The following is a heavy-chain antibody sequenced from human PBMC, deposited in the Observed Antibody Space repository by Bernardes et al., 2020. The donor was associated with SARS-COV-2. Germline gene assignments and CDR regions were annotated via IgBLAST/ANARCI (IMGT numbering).Heavy chain of an antibody. V-gene: IGHV1-8*01. Sequence: ASVKVSCKASGYTFTSYDINWVRQATGQGLEWMGWMNPNSGNTGYAQKFQGRVTMTRNTSISTAYMELSSLRSEDTAVYYCARGLGDGVVFYYYYGMDVWGQGTTVTVSS. CDR3: ARGLGDGVVFYYYYGMDV. CDR2: MNPNSGNT. J-gene: IGHJ6*02. D-gene: IGHD2-21*02. CDR1: GYTFTSYD.